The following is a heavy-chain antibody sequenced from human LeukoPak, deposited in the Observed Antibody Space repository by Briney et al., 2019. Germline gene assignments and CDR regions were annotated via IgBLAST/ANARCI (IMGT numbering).Heavy chain of an antibody. D-gene: IGHD3-16*02. V-gene: IGHV3-11*04. CDR3: ASSMITFGGVIEY. CDR1: GFTFSDYY. Sequence: PGGSLRLSCAASGFTFSDYYMSWIRQAPGKGLEWVTYISSSGSTIYYADSVKGRFTISRDNAKNSLYLQMNSLRAEDTAVYYCASSMITFGGVIEYWGQGTLVTVSS. J-gene: IGHJ4*02. CDR2: ISSSGSTI.